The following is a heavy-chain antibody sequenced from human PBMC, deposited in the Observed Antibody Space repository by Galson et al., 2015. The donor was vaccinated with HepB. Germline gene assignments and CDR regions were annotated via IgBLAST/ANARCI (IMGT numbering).Heavy chain of an antibody. V-gene: IGHV3-23*01. CDR1: GFTFSSYA. J-gene: IGHJ2*01. CDR3: AKYFGYDSGGYRYWYFDL. Sequence: CAASGFTFSSYAMSWVRQAPGKGLEWVSAISGSGGSTYYADSVKGRFTISRDNSKNTLYLQMNSLRAEDTAVYYCAKYFGYDSGGYRYWYFDLWGRGTLVTVSS. D-gene: IGHD3-22*01. CDR2: ISGSGGST.